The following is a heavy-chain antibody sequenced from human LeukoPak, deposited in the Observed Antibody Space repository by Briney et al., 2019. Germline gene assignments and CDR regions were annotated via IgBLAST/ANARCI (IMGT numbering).Heavy chain of an antibody. V-gene: IGHV4-61*01. Sequence: SQTLSLTCFVSGGSVTRGSYYWSWIRQPPGKGLEWVGYIYYSGSTSYNPPLKSRVTMSIDTSRNQFSLKLTSVTAADTAVYYCARDGDYYDSTGYYYYNKQPFDLWGQGTLVTVSS. CDR3: ARDGDYYDSTGYYYYNKQPFDL. CDR1: GGSVTRGSYY. D-gene: IGHD3-22*01. CDR2: IYYSGST. J-gene: IGHJ4*02.